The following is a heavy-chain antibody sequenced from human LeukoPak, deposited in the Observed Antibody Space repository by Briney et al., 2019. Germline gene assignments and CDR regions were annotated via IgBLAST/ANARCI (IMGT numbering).Heavy chain of an antibody. V-gene: IGHV4-39*01. Sequence: SETLSLTCTVSGGSISSSSYYWGWIRQPPGKGLEWIGSIYYSGSTYYNPSLKSRVTISVDTSKYQFSLKLSSVTAADTAVYYCARLSYDSSGYSWFDPWGQGTLVTVSS. D-gene: IGHD3-22*01. CDR2: IYYSGST. CDR3: ARLSYDSSGYSWFDP. J-gene: IGHJ5*02. CDR1: GGSISSSSYY.